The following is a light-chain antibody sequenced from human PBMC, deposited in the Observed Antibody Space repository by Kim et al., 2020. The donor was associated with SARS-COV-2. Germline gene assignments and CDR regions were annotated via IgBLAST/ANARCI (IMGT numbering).Light chain of an antibody. Sequence: GQSITIACTGTNSDIGAYNYVSWYVHFPGKAPQLVIYDVSHRPSGVAGRFSGSKAGDTAFLAISGLQTEDEGEYFCSSYTDTDGVIFGGGTMVTVL. CDR3: SSYTDTDGVI. CDR1: NSDIGAYNY. J-gene: IGLJ2*01. CDR2: DVS. V-gene: IGLV2-14*03.